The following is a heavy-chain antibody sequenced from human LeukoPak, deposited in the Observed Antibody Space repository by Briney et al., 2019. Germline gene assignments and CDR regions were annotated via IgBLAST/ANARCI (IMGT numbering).Heavy chain of an antibody. CDR1: GFTFSSYG. CDR3: AKDLWWYDY. J-gene: IGHJ4*02. Sequence: PGGSLRLSCAASGFTFSSYGMHWVRQAPGKGLEWVAVISYDGSNKYYADSVKGRFTISRDNSKNTLYLQMNSLRAEDTAVYYCAKDLWWYDYWGQGTQVTVSS. D-gene: IGHD2-15*01. V-gene: IGHV3-30*18. CDR2: ISYDGSNK.